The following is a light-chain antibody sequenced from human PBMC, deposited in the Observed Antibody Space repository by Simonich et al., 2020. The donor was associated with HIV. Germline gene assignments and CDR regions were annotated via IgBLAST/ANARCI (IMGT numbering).Light chain of an antibody. CDR2: LNSDGSH. Sequence: QLVLTQSPSASASLGASVKLTCTLSSGHSSYTIAWHQLQPEKGPRYWMKLNSDGSHSKGDGIPDRFSGSSAGAERYLTISSLQSEDEADYYCQTWGTGIWVFGGGTKLTVL. CDR1: SGHSSYT. V-gene: IGLV4-69*01. CDR3: QTWGTGIWV. J-gene: IGLJ3*02.